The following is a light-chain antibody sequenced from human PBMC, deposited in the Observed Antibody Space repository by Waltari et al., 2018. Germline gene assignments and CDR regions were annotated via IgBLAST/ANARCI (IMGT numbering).Light chain of an antibody. CDR1: QSISIS. V-gene: IGKV1-39*01. CDR2: AAS. Sequence: DIQMTKSPSSLSASVGDGVTITCRASQSISISLNWYQQKPGKAPKLLIYAASTLHSGVPSRFSGSRSGTEFTRTISSLQPEDFATYYCQKSSSTPPWTFGQGTKVEIK. J-gene: IGKJ1*01. CDR3: QKSSSTPPWT.